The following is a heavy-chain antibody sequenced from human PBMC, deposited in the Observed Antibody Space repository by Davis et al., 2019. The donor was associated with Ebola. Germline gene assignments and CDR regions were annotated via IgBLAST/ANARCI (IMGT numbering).Heavy chain of an antibody. D-gene: IGHD2-2*01. CDR1: GGSISSYY. CDR3: ARGRHCSRWSSSTSCHPRYYYYYMDV. V-gene: IGHV4-59*12. J-gene: IGHJ6*03. CDR2: IYYSGST. Sequence: PGGSLRLSCTVSGGSISSYYWSWIRQPPGKGLEWIGYIYYSGSTNYNPSLKSRVTISVDTSKNQFSLKLSSVTAADTAVYYCARGRHCSRWSSSTSCHPRYYYYYMDVWGKGTTVTVSS.